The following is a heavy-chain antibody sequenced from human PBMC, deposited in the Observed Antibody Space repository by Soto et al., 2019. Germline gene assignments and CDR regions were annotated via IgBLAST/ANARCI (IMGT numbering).Heavy chain of an antibody. CDR3: AKGDQCNYYGMDV. Sequence: EVQLLESGGGLVQPGGSLRLSCAASGFTFSSYGMTWVRQAPGKGLEWVSGISGSGASPYYADSVKGRFTISRDNSKNTLYLEMNSLRAEDTAVYYCAKGDQCNYYGMDVWGQGTTVTVSS. D-gene: IGHD2-2*01. J-gene: IGHJ6*02. CDR2: ISGSGASP. CDR1: GFTFSSYG. V-gene: IGHV3-23*01.